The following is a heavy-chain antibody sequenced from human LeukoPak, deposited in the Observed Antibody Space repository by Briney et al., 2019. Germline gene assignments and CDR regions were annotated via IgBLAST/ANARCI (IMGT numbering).Heavy chain of an antibody. CDR2: IYYSGST. J-gene: IGHJ2*01. V-gene: IGHV4-39*07. Sequence: PGGSLRLSCAASGFTFSSYAMSWVRQPPGKGLEWIGSIYYSGSTYYNPSLKSRVTISVDTSKNQFSLKLSSVTAADTAVYYCARASHGWYFDLWGRGTLVTVSS. CDR3: ARASHGWYFDL. CDR1: GFTFSSYA. D-gene: IGHD6-6*01.